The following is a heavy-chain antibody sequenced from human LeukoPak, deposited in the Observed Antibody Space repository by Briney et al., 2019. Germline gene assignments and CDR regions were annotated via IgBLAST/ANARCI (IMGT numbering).Heavy chain of an antibody. CDR2: IYYSGST. Sequence: SETLSLTCSVSGGSISSGDHYWSWIRQPPGKGLEWIGYIYYSGSTNYNPSLKSRVTISVDKSKNQFSLKLSSVTAADTAVYYCARWDAIVATILGAFDIWGQGTMVTVSS. V-gene: IGHV4-30-4*08. CDR3: ARWDAIVATILGAFDI. D-gene: IGHD5-12*01. CDR1: GGSISSGDHY. J-gene: IGHJ3*02.